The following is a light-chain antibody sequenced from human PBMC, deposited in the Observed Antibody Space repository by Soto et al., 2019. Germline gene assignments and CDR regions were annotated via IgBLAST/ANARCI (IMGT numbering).Light chain of an antibody. CDR2: GAS. CDR3: QQYGHSLWT. V-gene: IGKV3-20*01. CDR1: QSVSSGH. J-gene: IGKJ1*01. Sequence: GFTLYPSTPSLSPGERASLSCRASQSVSSGHLAWYQQKPGQAPRLLIYGASSRATGIPDRFSGSGSGTDFTLTISRLEPEDYAVYYCQQYGHSLWTFGQGTKVDIK.